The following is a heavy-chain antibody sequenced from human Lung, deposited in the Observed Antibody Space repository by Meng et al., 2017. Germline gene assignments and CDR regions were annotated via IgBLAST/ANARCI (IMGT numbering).Heavy chain of an antibody. CDR2: INTDASST. V-gene: IGHV3-74*03. D-gene: IGHD3-9*01. CDR3: ARDADWVIFDH. J-gene: IGHJ4*02. Sequence: GESLKISCAASGFTFSSYNMHWVRQTPGEGLVWVSRINTDASSTTYADSVKGRFTISRDDAKNTVYLQMNSLRAEDTAVYYCARDADWVIFDHWGQGALVTVYS. CDR1: GFTFSSYN.